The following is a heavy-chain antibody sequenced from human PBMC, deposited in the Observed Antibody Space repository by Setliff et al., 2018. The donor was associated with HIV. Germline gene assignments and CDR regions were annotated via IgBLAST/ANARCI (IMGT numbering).Heavy chain of an antibody. J-gene: IGHJ4*02. V-gene: IGHV3-48*01. CDR1: GFTLSSYS. CDR3: ARGSKYYFDY. CDR2: IGSSSSPI. Sequence: PGGSLRLSCEASGFTLSSYSMNWVRQAPGKGLEWVSYIGSSSSPIYYADSVKGRFTISRDNAKNSLYLQMNSLRAEDTAVYYCARGSKYYFDYWGQGTQVTVSS.